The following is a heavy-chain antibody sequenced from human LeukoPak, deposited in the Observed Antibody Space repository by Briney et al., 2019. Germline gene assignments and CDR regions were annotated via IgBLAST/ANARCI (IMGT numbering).Heavy chain of an antibody. J-gene: IGHJ3*02. V-gene: IGHV4-61*02. CDR1: GGSISSGSYY. CDR3: ARPHYDSNDALDI. CDR2: IYTSGST. D-gene: IGHD3-3*01. Sequence: SETLSLTCTVSGGSISSGSYYWSWIRQPAGKGLEWIGRIYTSGSTNYNPSLKSRVTISVDTSKNQFSLKLSSVTAADTAVYYCARPHYDSNDALDIWGQGTMVTVSS.